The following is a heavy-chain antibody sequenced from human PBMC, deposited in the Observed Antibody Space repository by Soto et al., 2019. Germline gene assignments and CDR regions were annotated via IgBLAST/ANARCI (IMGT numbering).Heavy chain of an antibody. J-gene: IGHJ4*02. Sequence: EVQLLESGGGLVQPGGSLRLSCAASGFIFSSYAMSWVRQAPGKGLEWVSAMSGSGDNAYYGDSVKGRFTIARGNSKNLLTLQMKSLRAEDTAIYYCARFFAAGTRGYLDSWGQGTLVTVPS. D-gene: IGHD3-3*01. CDR3: ARFFAAGTRGYLDS. CDR2: MSGSGDNA. CDR1: GFIFSSYA. V-gene: IGHV3-23*01.